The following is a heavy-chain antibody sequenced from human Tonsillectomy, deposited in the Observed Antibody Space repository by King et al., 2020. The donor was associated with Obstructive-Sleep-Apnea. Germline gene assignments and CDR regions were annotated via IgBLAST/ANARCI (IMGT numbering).Heavy chain of an antibody. Sequence: VQLVESGGVVVQPGGSLRLSCAASGFTFDDYAMHWVRQAPGKGLEWVSLITGDGDSTYYADSVKGRFTISRDNSINSLYLKLNTLRVEDTALYYCAKDMGAYCGAECYSLAYWGQGTLVTVSS. CDR1: GFTFDDYA. CDR2: ITGDGDST. D-gene: IGHD2-21*01. V-gene: IGHV3-43D*03. CDR3: AKDMGAYCGAECYSLAY. J-gene: IGHJ4*02.